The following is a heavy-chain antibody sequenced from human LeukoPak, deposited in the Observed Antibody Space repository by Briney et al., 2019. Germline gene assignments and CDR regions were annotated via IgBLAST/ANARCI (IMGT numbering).Heavy chain of an antibody. CDR3: ARVGGYYYDSSGYYSQGWYFDY. Sequence: SVKVSCKASGGTFSSYAISWVRQAPGQGLEWMGGIISIFGTANYAQKFQGRVTITTDESTSTAYMELSSLRSEDTAVHYCARVGGYYYDSSGYYSQGWYFDYWGQGTLATVSS. CDR2: IISIFGTA. V-gene: IGHV1-69*05. J-gene: IGHJ4*02. CDR1: GGTFSSYA. D-gene: IGHD3-22*01.